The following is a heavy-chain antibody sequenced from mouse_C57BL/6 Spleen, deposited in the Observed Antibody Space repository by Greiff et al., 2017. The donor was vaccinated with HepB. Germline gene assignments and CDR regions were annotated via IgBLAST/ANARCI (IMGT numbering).Heavy chain of an antibody. J-gene: IGHJ2*01. CDR1: GYAFSSYW. V-gene: IGHV1-80*01. CDR3: ARSFITTVVATPYFDY. D-gene: IGHD1-1*01. CDR2: IYPGDGDT. Sequence: VQLQQSGAELVKPGASVKISCKASGYAFSSYWMNWVKQRPGKGLEWIGQIYPGDGDTNYNGKFKGKATLTADKSSSTAYMQLSSLTSEDSAVYFCARSFITTVVATPYFDYWGQGTTLTVSS.